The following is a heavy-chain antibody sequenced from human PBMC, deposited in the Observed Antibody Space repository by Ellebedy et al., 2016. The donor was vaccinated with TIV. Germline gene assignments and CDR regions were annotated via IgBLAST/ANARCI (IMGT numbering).Heavy chain of an antibody. J-gene: IGHJ4*02. Sequence: PGGSLRLSCAASGFTFRSYAMHWVRQAPGKGLEWVAVISYDGSNNYYADPVQGRFTISRDNSKNTLYLQMNSLRAEDTAVYYCARDRASHPNYWGQGTLVTVSS. CDR2: ISYDGSNN. V-gene: IGHV3-30-3*01. CDR3: ARDRASHPNY. CDR1: GFTFRSYA. D-gene: IGHD3-10*01.